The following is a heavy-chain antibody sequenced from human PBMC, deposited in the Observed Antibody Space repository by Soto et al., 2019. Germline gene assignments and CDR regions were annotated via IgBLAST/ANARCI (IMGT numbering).Heavy chain of an antibody. V-gene: IGHV3-53*01. D-gene: IGHD6-13*01. J-gene: IGHJ6*02. Sequence: HPGGSLRLSCAASGFTVSSTYMTWVRQAPGKGLEWVSVIYGGLTTSYADSVKGRFTISRDNSKNTVFLQMNSLRGEDTAVYYCARDRIEAAGTPRFNYYYGTDVWSQGTTVTVSS. CDR2: IYGGLTT. CDR3: ARDRIEAAGTPRFNYYYGTDV. CDR1: GFTVSSTY.